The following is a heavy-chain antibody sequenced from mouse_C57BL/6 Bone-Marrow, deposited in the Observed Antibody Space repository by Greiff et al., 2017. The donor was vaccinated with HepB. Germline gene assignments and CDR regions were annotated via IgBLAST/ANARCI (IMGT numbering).Heavy chain of an antibody. V-gene: IGHV1-69*01. CDR2: IDPSDSYT. Sequence: QVQLQQPGAELVMPGASVKLSCKASGYTFTSYWMHLVKQRPGQGLEWIGEIDPSDSYTNYNQKFKGKSTLTVDKSSSTAYMQLSSLTSEDSAVYYCARTYYDYGGYAMDYWGQGTSVTVSS. CDR3: ARTYYDYGGYAMDY. CDR1: GYTFTSYW. J-gene: IGHJ4*01. D-gene: IGHD2-4*01.